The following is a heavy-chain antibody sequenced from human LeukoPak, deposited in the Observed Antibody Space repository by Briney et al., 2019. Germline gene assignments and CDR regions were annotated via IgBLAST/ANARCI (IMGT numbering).Heavy chain of an antibody. CDR1: GGSISGYY. Sequence: SVTLSLTCTVSGGSISGYYWSWIRQPPGKGLEWIGCIYHDGDTKYNPSLESRVTISVDTSKNQFSLRLTSVTAADTAVYYCARDHRELGIRDTFDIWGQGTMVTVYS. CDR3: ARDHRELGIRDTFDI. V-gene: IGHV4-59*01. J-gene: IGHJ3*02. CDR2: IYHDGDT. D-gene: IGHD7-27*01.